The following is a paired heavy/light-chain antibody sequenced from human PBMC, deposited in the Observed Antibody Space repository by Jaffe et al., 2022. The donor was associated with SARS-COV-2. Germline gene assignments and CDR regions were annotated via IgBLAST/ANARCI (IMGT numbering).Heavy chain of an antibody. CDR3: ATVSIPRSATSGIFHFDF. J-gene: IGHJ4*02. CDR2: IAPHSGDT. V-gene: IGHV1-2*06. Sequence: QVQLVQSGAEVKKPGASVKVSCKTSGYTFTDYHIHWVRQAPGQGLEWMGRIAPHSGDTTVAERFQGRVTFTRDTSIDTAYMDLSRLRSDDTAMFFCATVSIPRSATSGIFHFDFWGQGTLVTVSS. D-gene: IGHD2-21*01. CDR1: GYTFTDYH.
Light chain of an antibody. V-gene: IGLV3-10*01. CDR1: GFPTKY. J-gene: IGLJ2*01. CDR3: FSTDNNNSPL. CDR2: EDD. Sequence: SYELTQPPSVSVSPGQTASITCSGDGFPTKYAYWYQQKSGQAPVLVMFEDDQRPSGIPERFSGSTSGTMATLTVSGAQVEDEGDYYCFSTDNNNSPLFGGGTKLTVL.